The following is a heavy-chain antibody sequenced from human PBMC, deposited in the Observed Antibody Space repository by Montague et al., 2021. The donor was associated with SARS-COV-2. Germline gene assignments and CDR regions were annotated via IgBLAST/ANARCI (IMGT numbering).Heavy chain of an antibody. CDR3: ASAVSVRRAVNWFDP. V-gene: IGHV4-59*11. CDR2: IYYSGGI. CDR1: GGSMSDHY. D-gene: IGHD3-10*01. J-gene: IGHJ5*02. Sequence: SETLSLTCTVSGGSMSDHYWAWIRQPPGKGLEWLAYIYYSGGINSNASLKSRVSMSVDTSKNQFSLKLTSVTAADTAVYYCASAVSVRRAVNWFDPWGQGTRVTVSS.